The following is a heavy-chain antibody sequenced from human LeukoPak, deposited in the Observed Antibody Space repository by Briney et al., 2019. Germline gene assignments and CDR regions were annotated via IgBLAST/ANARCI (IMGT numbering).Heavy chain of an antibody. Sequence: PSETLSLTCAVYGGSFSGYYWSWIRQPPGKGLEWIGEINHSGSTNYNPSLKSRVTISVDTSKNQFSLKLSSVTAADTAVYYCARGGGIAARGDFDYWGQGTLVTVSS. D-gene: IGHD6-6*01. J-gene: IGHJ4*02. CDR2: INHSGST. V-gene: IGHV4-34*01. CDR1: GGSFSGYY. CDR3: ARGGGIAARGDFDY.